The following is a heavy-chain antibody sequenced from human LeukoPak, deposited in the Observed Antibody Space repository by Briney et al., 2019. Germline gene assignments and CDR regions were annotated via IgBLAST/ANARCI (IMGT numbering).Heavy chain of an antibody. CDR1: GFTFSSYW. Sequence: GGSLRLSCAASGFTFSSYWMDWVRQAPGKGLECLSYISGSGTDINYADSVRGRFTISRDNAKNLLYLQMNDLRVEDTAVYYCARTARHLDYWGQGTLVTVSS. V-gene: IGHV3-21*05. CDR3: ARTARHLDY. D-gene: IGHD5-18*01. J-gene: IGHJ4*02. CDR2: ISGSGTDI.